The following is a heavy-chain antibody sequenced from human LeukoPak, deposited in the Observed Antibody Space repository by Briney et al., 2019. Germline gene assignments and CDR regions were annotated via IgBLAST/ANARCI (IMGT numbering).Heavy chain of an antibody. CDR2: INHSGST. CDR1: GGSFSGYY. CDR3: ARWYTYYDFWSGYYQGYFDY. V-gene: IGHV4-34*01. Sequence: PSETLSLTCAVYGGSFSGYYWSWIRQPPGKGLEWIGEINHSGSTNYNPSLKSRVTISVDTSKNQFSLKLSSVTAADTAVYYCARWYTYYDFWSGYYQGYFDYWGRGTLVTVSS. D-gene: IGHD3-3*01. J-gene: IGHJ4*02.